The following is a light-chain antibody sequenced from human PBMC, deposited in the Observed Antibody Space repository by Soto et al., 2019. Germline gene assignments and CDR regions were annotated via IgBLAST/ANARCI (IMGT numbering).Light chain of an antibody. J-gene: IGKJ5*01. V-gene: IGKV1-39*01. CDR1: QSITSY. Sequence: DIQMTQSPSSLSASVGDRFTITCRASQSITSYLNWYQQKLGKAPKLLIYGASSSQSGVPSRFSGSGSGTDFTLTISSLQPEDFATYYCQQSYGTPTFGQGTRLEIK. CDR3: QQSYGTPT. CDR2: GAS.